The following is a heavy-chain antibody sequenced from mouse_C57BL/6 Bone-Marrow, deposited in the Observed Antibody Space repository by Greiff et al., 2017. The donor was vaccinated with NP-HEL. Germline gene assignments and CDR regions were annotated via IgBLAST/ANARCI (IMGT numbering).Heavy chain of an antibody. CDR1: GFTFSSYA. J-gene: IGHJ3*01. V-gene: IGHV5-9-1*02. D-gene: IGHD2-4*01. Sequence: EVNLVESGEGLVKPGGSLKLSCAASGFTFSSYAMSWVRQTPEKRLEWVAYISSGGDYIYYADTVKGRFTISRDNARNTLYLQMSSLKSEDTAMYYCTRDDYDWFAYWGQGTLVTVSA. CDR3: TRDDYDWFAY. CDR2: ISSGGDYI.